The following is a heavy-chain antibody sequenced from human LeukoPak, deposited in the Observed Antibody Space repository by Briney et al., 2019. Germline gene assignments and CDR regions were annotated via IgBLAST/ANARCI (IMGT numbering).Heavy chain of an antibody. V-gene: IGHV1-24*01. CDR1: GYTLTELS. J-gene: IGHJ1*01. CDR3: ATLVTATEYFQH. CDR2: FDPEDGET. D-gene: IGHD2-21*02. Sequence: ASVKVSCKVSGYTLTELSMHWVRQAPGKGLEWMGGFDPEDGETIYAQKFQGRVTVTEDTSTDTAYMELSSLRSEDTAVYYCATLVTATEYFQHWGQGTLVTVSS.